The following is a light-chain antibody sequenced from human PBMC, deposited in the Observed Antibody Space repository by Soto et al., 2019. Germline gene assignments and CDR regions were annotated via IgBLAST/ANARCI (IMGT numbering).Light chain of an antibody. CDR2: LNSDGTY. CDR3: QTWGAGLPFV. Sequence: QLVLTQSPSASASLGASVRLTCTLSSGHSRFAIAWHQQQPEKGPRYLMKLNSDGTYSKGDGIPDRFSGSSSGAERYLTISSLQSEDEADYYCQTWGAGLPFVFGTGTKLTVL. V-gene: IGLV4-69*01. J-gene: IGLJ1*01. CDR1: SGHSRFA.